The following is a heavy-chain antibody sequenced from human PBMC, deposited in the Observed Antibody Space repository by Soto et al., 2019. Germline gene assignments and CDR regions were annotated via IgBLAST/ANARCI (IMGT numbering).Heavy chain of an antibody. CDR2: IKQDGSEK. Sequence: EVQLVESGGGLVQPGGSLRLSCAASGFTFSSYWMSWVRQAPGKGLEWVANIKQDGSEKYYVDSVKGRFTISRDNAKNSLYLQVNSLRAEDTAVYYCASSCGSGRAYYYYYMDVWGKGTTVTVSS. V-gene: IGHV3-7*01. J-gene: IGHJ6*03. CDR3: ASSCGSGRAYYYYYMDV. CDR1: GFTFSSYW. D-gene: IGHD3-10*01.